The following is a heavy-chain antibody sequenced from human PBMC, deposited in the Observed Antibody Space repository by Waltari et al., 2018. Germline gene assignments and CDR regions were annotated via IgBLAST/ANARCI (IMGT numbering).Heavy chain of an antibody. V-gene: IGHV4-39*01. CDR2: IYYSGST. CDR1: GGSISSSSYY. D-gene: IGHD2-8*01. CDR3: ARHPAMTIMLWYFDL. Sequence: QLQLQESGPGLVKPSETLSLTCTVSGGSISSSSYYWGWIRQPPGKGLEWIGSIYYSGSTYYNPSLKSRVTISGDTSKNQFSLKLSSGTAADTAVYYCARHPAMTIMLWYFDLWGRGTLVTVSS. J-gene: IGHJ2*01.